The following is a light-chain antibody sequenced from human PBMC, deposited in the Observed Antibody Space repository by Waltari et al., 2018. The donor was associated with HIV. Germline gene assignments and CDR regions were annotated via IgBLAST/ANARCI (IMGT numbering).Light chain of an antibody. CDR1: NSNLGNNY. V-gene: IGLV1-51*01. CDR3: GTWDSTLSLYV. J-gene: IGLJ1*01. Sequence: QSILTQPPSVSAAPGQKVTISCSGDNSNLGNNYVSWYQQIPGRAPRLLIYDNEKRPSGIPDRFSASKAGVSATLDIAGLQIVDEADYYCGTWDSTLSLYVFGAGTTVAVL. CDR2: DNE.